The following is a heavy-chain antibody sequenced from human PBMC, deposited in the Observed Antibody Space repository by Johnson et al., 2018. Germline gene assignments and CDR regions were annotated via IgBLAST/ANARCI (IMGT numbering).Heavy chain of an antibody. D-gene: IGHD3-10*01. CDR3: ARVGTLDV. J-gene: IGHJ6*02. CDR2: ISNSANTI. CDR1: GFTFSDYY. Sequence: VQLVEAGGGLVEAGGSLGLCCAASGFTFSDYYMSWIRQAPGQGLEWVSYISNSANTINYADSVKGRLTISRDNAKNSLYLQMSSLRAEDTAVYHSARVGTLDVWGQGTTVTVSS. V-gene: IGHV3-11*01.